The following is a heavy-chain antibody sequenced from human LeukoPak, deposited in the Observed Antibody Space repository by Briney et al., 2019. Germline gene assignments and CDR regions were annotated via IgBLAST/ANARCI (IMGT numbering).Heavy chain of an antibody. D-gene: IGHD1-26*01. V-gene: IGHV4-59*08. CDR1: GGSISSYY. CDR2: IYYSGST. CDR3: ARQMGGGGSYYFDY. Sequence: TSETLSLTCTVSGGSISSYYWSWIRQPPGKGLEWIGYIYYSGSTNYNPSLKGRVTISVDTSKNQFSLKLSSVTAADTAVYYCARQMGGGGSYYFDYWGQGTLVTVSS. J-gene: IGHJ4*02.